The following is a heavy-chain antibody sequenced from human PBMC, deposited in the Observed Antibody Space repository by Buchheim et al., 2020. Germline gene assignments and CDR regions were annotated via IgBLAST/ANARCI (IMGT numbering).Heavy chain of an antibody. J-gene: IGHJ6*02. CDR1: GFTVSSNY. CDR3: ARDNTAAPYYYYYGMDV. V-gene: IGHV3-66*02. D-gene: IGHD5-18*01. CDR2: IYSGGST. Sequence: EVQLVESGGGLVQPGGSLRLSCAASGFTVSSNYMSWVRQAPGKGLEWVSVIYSGGSTYYADSVKGRFTISRDNSKNTLYLQMNSLRAEDTAVYYCARDNTAAPYYYYYGMDVWGQGTT.